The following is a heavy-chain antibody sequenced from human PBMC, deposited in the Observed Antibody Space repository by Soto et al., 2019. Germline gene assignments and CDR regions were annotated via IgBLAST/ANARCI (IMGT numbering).Heavy chain of an antibody. CDR3: ARKPMIVVADNYYYGMDV. CDR2: ISAYNGNT. D-gene: IGHD3-22*01. V-gene: IGHV1-18*04. J-gene: IGHJ6*02. CDR1: GYTLTSYY. Sequence: ASVKVSCKAPGYTLTSYYMHWVRQAPGQGLEWMGWISAYNGNTNHAQKLQGRVTMTTDTSTSTAYMELRSLRSDDTAVYYCARKPMIVVADNYYYGMDVWGQGTTVTVSS.